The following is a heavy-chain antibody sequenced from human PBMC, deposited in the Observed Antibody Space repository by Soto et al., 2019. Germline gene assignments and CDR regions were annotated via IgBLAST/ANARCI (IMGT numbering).Heavy chain of an antibody. CDR2: IYHSGST. V-gene: IGHV4-30-2*01. D-gene: IGHD7-27*01. J-gene: IGHJ5*02. Sequence: SETLSHTCAVAGYSWSWIRQPPGKGLEWIGYIYHSGSTYYNPSLKSRVTISVDRSKNQFSLKLSSVTAADTAVYYCARVPGPWGQGTLVTVSS. CDR3: ARVPGP. CDR1: GYS.